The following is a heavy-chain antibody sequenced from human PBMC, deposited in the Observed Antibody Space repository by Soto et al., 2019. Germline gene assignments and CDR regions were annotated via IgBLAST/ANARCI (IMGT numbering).Heavy chain of an antibody. CDR1: GDSVTSCNYY. CDR3: ARVPGDTAMIYGLDP. V-gene: IGHV4-61*01. J-gene: IGHJ5*01. CDR2: IYYSGNT. D-gene: IGHD5-18*01. Sequence: SETLSVTFPVSGDSVTSCNYYWSWIRQPPVKVLEWIGYIYYSGNTNYSPSLKSRVTRALDPPNNPVSLKLSSVTAADMSVYYSARVPGDTAMIYGLDPWGQGNL.